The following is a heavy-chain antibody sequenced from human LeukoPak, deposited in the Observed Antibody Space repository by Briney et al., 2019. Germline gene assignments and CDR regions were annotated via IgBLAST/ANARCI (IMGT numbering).Heavy chain of an antibody. CDR2: ISSSGSTI. Sequence: PGGSLRLSCAASGFTFSSYAMSWVRKAPGKGLEWVSYISSSGSTIYYADSVKGRFTISRDNAKNSLYLQMNSLRAEDTAVYYCARSSSWYDAYYYGMDVWGQGTTVTVSS. V-gene: IGHV3-48*04. CDR1: GFTFSSYA. D-gene: IGHD6-13*01. J-gene: IGHJ6*02. CDR3: ARSSSWYDAYYYGMDV.